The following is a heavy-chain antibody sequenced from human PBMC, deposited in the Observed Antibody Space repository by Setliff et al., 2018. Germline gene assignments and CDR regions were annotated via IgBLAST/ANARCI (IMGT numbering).Heavy chain of an antibody. V-gene: IGHV3-23*01. J-gene: IGHJ5*02. CDR2: MSGSGGSI. CDR3: AKPTQGQLALGA. Sequence: QPGGSLRLSCAASGFSVSTNYMSWVRQAPGKGLEWVSAMSGSGGSINYADSVKGRFTISRDNSKNTLYLQTDSLRDDDTAVYYCAKPTQGQLALGAWGQGTLVTVSS. D-gene: IGHD1-1*01. CDR1: GFSVSTNY.